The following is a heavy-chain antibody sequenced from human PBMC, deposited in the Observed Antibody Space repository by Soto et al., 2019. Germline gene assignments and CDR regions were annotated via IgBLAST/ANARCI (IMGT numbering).Heavy chain of an antibody. CDR1: GGSFSGYY. V-gene: IGHV4-34*01. CDR3: ARGGGRMIVVDDAIDI. CDR2: INHSGST. D-gene: IGHD3-22*01. J-gene: IGHJ3*02. Sequence: SETLSLTCAVYGGSFSGYYWSWIRQPPGKGLEWLGEINHSGSTNYNQSLKIRVTISVDTSKNQCSLRLSSVTAAETAVYYCARGGGRMIVVDDAIDIWGQGTMVTVSS.